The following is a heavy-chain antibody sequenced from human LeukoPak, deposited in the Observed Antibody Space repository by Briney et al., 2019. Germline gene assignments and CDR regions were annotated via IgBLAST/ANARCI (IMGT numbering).Heavy chain of an antibody. V-gene: IGHV3-7*01. CDR2: IKQVGSEK. J-gene: IGHJ4*02. D-gene: IGHD2-8*01. CDR1: GFTFSSYW. CDR3: ARLLVLMVYRYFDY. Sequence: PGGSLRLSCAASGFTFSSYWMSWVRQAPGKGREWVANIKQVGSEKYYVDSGEGRFTISRDNAKNPLYLQMNSLRAEDTAVYYCARLLVLMVYRYFDYWGQGTLVTVSS.